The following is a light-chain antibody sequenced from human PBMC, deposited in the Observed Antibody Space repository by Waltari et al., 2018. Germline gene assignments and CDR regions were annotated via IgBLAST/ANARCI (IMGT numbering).Light chain of an antibody. CDR2: DVS. J-gene: IGLJ3*02. CDR3: SSYTSSSTLV. V-gene: IGLV2-14*03. Sequence: QSALTQPASVSGSPGQSITISCTGTSRDVGGYTYVSWYQQHPGKAPKLMIYDVSNRPSGVSNRLSGSKSGNTASLTISGLQAEDEADYHCSSYTSSSTLVFGGGTKLTVL. CDR1: SRDVGGYTY.